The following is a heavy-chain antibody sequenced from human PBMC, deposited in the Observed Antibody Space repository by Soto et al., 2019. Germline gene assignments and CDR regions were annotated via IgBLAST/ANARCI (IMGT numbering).Heavy chain of an antibody. D-gene: IGHD3-22*01. CDR3: ATMNGYFEY. Sequence: GGSLRLSXADSGFRFSSYSMSWVRQTPGKGLEWVAAITATGDRTYYADSVTGRFTISRDNSKETHYLQMTSLRAEDTAMYYCATMNGYFEYWGQGTPVTVSS. V-gene: IGHV3-23*01. CDR2: ITATGDRT. J-gene: IGHJ4*02. CDR1: GFRFSSYS.